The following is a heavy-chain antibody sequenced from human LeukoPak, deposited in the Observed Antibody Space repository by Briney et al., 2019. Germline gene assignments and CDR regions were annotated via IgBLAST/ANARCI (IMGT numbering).Heavy chain of an antibody. D-gene: IGHD5-24*01. CDR2: ISYDGSNK. CDR1: GFTFSSYA. Sequence: GRSLRLSCAASGFTFSSYAMHWVRQAPGKGLEWVAVISYDGSNKYYADSVKGRFTISRDNSKNALYLQMNSLRAEDTAVYYCARDKLDGYIDYWGQGTLVTVSS. CDR3: ARDKLDGYIDY. J-gene: IGHJ4*02. V-gene: IGHV3-30-3*01.